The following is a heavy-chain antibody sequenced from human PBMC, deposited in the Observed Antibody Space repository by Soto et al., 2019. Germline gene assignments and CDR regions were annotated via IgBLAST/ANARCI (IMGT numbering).Heavy chain of an antibody. CDR3: AREFQYCISTSCYLDAFDI. CDR2: IYDSGST. V-gene: IGHV4-4*08. J-gene: IGHJ3*02. CDR1: GGSINNYY. D-gene: IGHD2-2*01. Sequence: SETLSLTCTVSGGSINNYYWSWIRQPPGKGLEWIGYIYDSGSTHYNPSLERRVTISEDTSKNQFSLKLGSVTAADTAVYYCAREFQYCISTSCYLDAFDIWGQVTIFPASS.